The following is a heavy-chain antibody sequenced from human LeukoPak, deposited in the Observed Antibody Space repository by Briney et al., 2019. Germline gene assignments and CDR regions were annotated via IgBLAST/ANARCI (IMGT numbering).Heavy chain of an antibody. D-gene: IGHD6-6*01. CDR3: ARELSTWSNKYYYNGLDV. V-gene: IGHV3-7*04. J-gene: IGHJ6*02. CDR1: GFTFGIYC. CDR2: IHQDGSER. Sequence: PGGSLRLSCSASGFTFGIYCMTWVRQAPGKGLEWVANIHQDGSERSYVDSLRRRFTISRDNARSSLYLQIDSLRVEDTAVYYCARELSTWSNKYYYNGLDVWGQGTTVTVSS.